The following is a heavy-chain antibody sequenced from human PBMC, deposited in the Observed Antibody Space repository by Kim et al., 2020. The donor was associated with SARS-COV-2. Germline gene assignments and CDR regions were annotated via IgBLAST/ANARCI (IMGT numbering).Heavy chain of an antibody. CDR3: ARETYPYYFDY. Sequence: IYYADYVKGRFTVARDNAKNSLYLEVHSLRDEDTALYYCARETYPYYFDYWGQGTLVTVSS. J-gene: IGHJ4*02. CDR2: I. V-gene: IGHV3-48*02.